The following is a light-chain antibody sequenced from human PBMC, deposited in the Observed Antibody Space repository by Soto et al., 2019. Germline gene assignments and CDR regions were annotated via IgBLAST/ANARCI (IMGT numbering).Light chain of an antibody. J-gene: IGLJ1*01. V-gene: IGLV2-11*01. CDR1: SSDVGGYNY. CDR2: DVT. Sequence: QSALTQPRSVSGSPGQSVAISCTGTSSDVGGYNYVSWYQQHPGKAPKLMIYDVTKRPSGVPDRFSASKSGNTASLTISGLRADDEADYYCCSYAGSYSYVFGTGTKLTVL. CDR3: CSYAGSYSYV.